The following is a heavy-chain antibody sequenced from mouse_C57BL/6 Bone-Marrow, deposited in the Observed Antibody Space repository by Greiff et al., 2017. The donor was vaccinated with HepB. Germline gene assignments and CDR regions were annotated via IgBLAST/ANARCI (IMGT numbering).Heavy chain of an antibody. Sequence: QVQLQQSGPGLVQPSQCLSITCTVSGFSFTSYGVHWVRQSPGKGLEWLGEIWRGGSTDYNADFMSSLSITKDNSKSQVFLKMNSLQTDDTAIYYCAKNGGGYGNPFAYWGQGTLVTVSA. CDR1: GFSFTSYG. V-gene: IGHV2-5*01. D-gene: IGHD2-1*01. CDR3: AKNGGGYGNPFAY. J-gene: IGHJ3*01. CDR2: IWRGGST.